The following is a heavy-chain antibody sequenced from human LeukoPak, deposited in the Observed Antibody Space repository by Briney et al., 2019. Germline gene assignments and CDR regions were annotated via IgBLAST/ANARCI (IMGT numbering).Heavy chain of an antibody. CDR2: IYYSGST. Sequence: PSETLSLTCTVSGGSISSYYWSWLRQPPGKGLEWIGYIYYSGSTNYNPSLKSRVTISVDTSKNQFSLKLSSVTAADTAVYYGARSTAVYNRCHPWGEGTLVTVS. V-gene: IGHV4-59*01. J-gene: IGHJ5*02. CDR3: ARSTAVYNRCHP. D-gene: IGHD6-19*01. CDR1: GGSISSYY.